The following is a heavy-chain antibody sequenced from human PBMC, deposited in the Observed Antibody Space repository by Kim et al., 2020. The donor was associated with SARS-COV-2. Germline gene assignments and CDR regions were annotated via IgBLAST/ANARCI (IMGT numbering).Heavy chain of an antibody. CDR2: IDWDDDK. CDR1: GFSLSTSGMC. D-gene: IGHD5-12*01. CDR3: ARTSGYELYYYYYMDV. V-gene: IGHV2-70*11. Sequence: SGPTLVNPTQTLTLTCTFSGFSLSTSGMCVSWIRQPPGKALEWLARIDWDDDKYYSTSLKTRLTISKDTSKNQVVLTMTNMDPVDTATYYCARTSGYELYYYYYMDVWGKGTTVTVSS. J-gene: IGHJ6*03.